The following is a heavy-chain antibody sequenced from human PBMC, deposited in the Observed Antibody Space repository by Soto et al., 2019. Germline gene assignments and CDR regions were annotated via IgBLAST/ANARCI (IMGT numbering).Heavy chain of an antibody. CDR3: ARSSGSYFAAFYDT. J-gene: IGHJ4*02. Sequence: QAQLEESGGGVIQPGTSLRLSCSASSFSLSSSGMHWVRQPPGKGLEWVEAIWDDGGNKYYADSVRGRFTISRDNSKNTLFLQMNSLRAEDTALYYCARSSGSYFAAFYDTWGQGTLVSVSS. D-gene: IGHD1-26*01. CDR2: IWDDGGNK. V-gene: IGHV3-33*01. CDR1: SFSLSSSG.